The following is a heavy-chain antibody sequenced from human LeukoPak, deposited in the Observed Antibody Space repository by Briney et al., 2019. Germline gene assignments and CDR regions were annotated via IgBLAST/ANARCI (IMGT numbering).Heavy chain of an antibody. Sequence: GGSLRLSCAASGFIFSSYAMSWVRQAPGKGLEWVSTISGSGGSTYYADSVKGRFTISRDNSKNTVYLQMNSLRAEDTAVYYCAKVPVYDFWSGYWGHWFDPWGQGTLVTVSS. CDR1: GFIFSSYA. D-gene: IGHD3-3*01. V-gene: IGHV3-23*01. J-gene: IGHJ5*02. CDR2: ISGSGGST. CDR3: AKVPVYDFWSGYWGHWFDP.